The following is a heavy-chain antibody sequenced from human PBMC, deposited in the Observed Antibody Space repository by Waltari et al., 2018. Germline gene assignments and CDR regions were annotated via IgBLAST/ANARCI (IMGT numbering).Heavy chain of an antibody. Sequence: QVQLQQWGPGLLKPSETLSLTCAVDGGSFSVYYWSWIRQPPGKGLEWIGEINHSGSTNYNPSLKSRVTISVDTSKNQFSLKLSSVTAADTAVYYCAAGRDSGGFDYWGQGTLVTVSS. CDR3: AAGRDSGGFDY. D-gene: IGHD2-15*01. CDR2: INHSGST. V-gene: IGHV4-34*01. J-gene: IGHJ4*02. CDR1: GGSFSVYY.